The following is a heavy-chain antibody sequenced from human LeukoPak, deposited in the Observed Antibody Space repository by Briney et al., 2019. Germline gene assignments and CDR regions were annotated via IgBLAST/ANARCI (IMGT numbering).Heavy chain of an antibody. J-gene: IGHJ3*02. Sequence: SETLSLTCAVCGGSFSGYYWSWIRQPPGKGLEWIGEINHSGSTNYNPSLKSRVTISVDTSKNQFSLKLSSVTAADTAVYYCARSTLRPYYYDSSGYFSAFDIWGQGTMVTVSS. V-gene: IGHV4-34*01. CDR3: ARSTLRPYYYDSSGYFSAFDI. D-gene: IGHD3-22*01. CDR2: INHSGST. CDR1: GGSFSGYY.